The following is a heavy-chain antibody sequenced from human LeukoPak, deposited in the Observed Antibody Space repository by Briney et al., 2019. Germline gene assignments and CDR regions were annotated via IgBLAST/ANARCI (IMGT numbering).Heavy chain of an antibody. V-gene: IGHV3-66*02. D-gene: IGHD6-13*01. CDR2: IYGDNAA. Sequence: PGGSLRLSCADSGINVTTNYMTWIRQAPGKGLEWVSLIYGDNAAYYAESVRGRFIISRDNLKNTLFLQMNSLRPEDTALYYCVSSTGQQFIPYDYWGHGTHVTVSS. CDR3: VSSTGQQFIPYDY. CDR1: GINVTTNY. J-gene: IGHJ4*01.